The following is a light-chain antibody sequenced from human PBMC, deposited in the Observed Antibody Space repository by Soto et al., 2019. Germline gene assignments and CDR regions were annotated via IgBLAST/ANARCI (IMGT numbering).Light chain of an antibody. CDR1: QSASTR. CDR3: QQYSVYWT. J-gene: IGKJ1*01. CDR2: DAS. Sequence: DIQMSQSPSSLSGSVGGRVTIACRHSQSASTRLAWYQQKPGKAPKVLIYDASSWAGGVPSRFTGSGSGTEFTLTINSLPPADFATYYCQQYSVYWTFGQGTKVDI. V-gene: IGKV1-5*01.